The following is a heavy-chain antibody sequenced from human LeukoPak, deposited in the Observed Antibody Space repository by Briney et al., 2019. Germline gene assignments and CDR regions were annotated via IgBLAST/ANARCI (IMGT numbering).Heavy chain of an antibody. CDR2: LHPSGHT. V-gene: IGHV4-4*07. D-gene: IGHD6-13*01. CDR3: ARHASRIAAAEFDY. J-gene: IGHJ4*02. Sequence: SETLSLTCTVSGNSGTNYYWNWIRQSAGKGLEWIGRLHPSGHTNYSPALKSRVTMSLDMSKNQFSLKLSSVTTADTAVYYCARHASRIAAAEFDYWGQGTLVTVSS. CDR1: GNSGTNYY.